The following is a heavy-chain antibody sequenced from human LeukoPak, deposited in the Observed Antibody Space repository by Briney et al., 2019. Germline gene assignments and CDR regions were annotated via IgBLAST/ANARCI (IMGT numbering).Heavy chain of an antibody. CDR1: GFTFSSYA. J-gene: IGHJ4*02. D-gene: IGHD1-1*01. V-gene: IGHV3-23*01. CDR2: ISGSDGTT. Sequence: GGSLRLSCVASGFTFSSYAMSWGRQAPGKGLEWVSSISGSDGTTYYADSVKGRFTISRDNSKYTLSLQMNSLRAEDTAVYYCAKVDNWKYGHHDYWGQGTLATVSS. CDR3: AKVDNWKYGHHDY.